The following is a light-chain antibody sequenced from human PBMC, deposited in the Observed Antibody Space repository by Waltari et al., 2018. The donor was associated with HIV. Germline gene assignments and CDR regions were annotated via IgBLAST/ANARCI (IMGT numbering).Light chain of an antibody. V-gene: IGLV2-8*01. CDR3: SSYAGSNNLL. CDR1: SSDVGSYNF. J-gene: IGLJ2*01. CDR2: EVS. Sequence: QSALTQPPSASGSPGLSVTISCTRTSSDVGSYNFVSGYKQHPGNAPKLLIFEVSKRPSGVPDRFSGSKSGNTASLTVSGLQPEDEADYYCSSYAGSNNLLFGGGTKLTVL.